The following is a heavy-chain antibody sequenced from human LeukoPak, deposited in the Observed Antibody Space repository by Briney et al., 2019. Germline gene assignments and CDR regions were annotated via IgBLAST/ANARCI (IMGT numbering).Heavy chain of an antibody. Sequence: GGSLRLSCAASRFTFSSYGMHWVRQAPGKGLEWVAVISYDGSNKYYADSVKGRFAISRDNSKNTLYLQMNSLRAEDTAVYYCAKDRAAAGDFYYYYYGMDVWGQGTTVTVSS. J-gene: IGHJ6*02. D-gene: IGHD6-13*01. V-gene: IGHV3-30*18. CDR1: RFTFSSYG. CDR3: AKDRAAAGDFYYYYYGMDV. CDR2: ISYDGSNK.